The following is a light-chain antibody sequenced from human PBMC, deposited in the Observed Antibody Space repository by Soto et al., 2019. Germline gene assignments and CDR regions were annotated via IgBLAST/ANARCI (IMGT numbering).Light chain of an antibody. CDR3: QQYDSSLFT. Sequence: EIVLTQSPGTLSLSPGERATLSCRASQSVSSSYLAWYQQKPGQDTRLLIYGASSRATGLPDRFSGRGSGTDYTLTISRLEPEDFAVYYCQQYDSSLFTFGPGTKVNIK. J-gene: IGKJ3*01. V-gene: IGKV3-20*01. CDR1: QSVSSSY. CDR2: GAS.